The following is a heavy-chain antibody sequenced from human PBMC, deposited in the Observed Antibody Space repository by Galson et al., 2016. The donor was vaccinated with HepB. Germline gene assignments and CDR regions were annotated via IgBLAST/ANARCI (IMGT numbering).Heavy chain of an antibody. CDR2: IYPGDSKI. J-gene: IGHJ6*02. V-gene: IGHV5-51*01. CDR3: ARHGAMANKSGLDV. Sequence: QSGAEVKKPGESLKISCQGSGYSFTTYWIAWVRHVPGEGLEWMGFIYPGDSKIRYSPSFQGQVTISVDKSVNTAYLQWSSLQASDTAIYYWARHGAMANKSGLDVWGQGTTVTVSS. CDR1: GYSFTTYW. D-gene: IGHD1/OR15-1a*01.